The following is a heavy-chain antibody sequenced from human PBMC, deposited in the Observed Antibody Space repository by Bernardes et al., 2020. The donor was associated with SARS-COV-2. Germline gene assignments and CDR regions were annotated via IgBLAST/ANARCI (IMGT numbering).Heavy chain of an antibody. Sequence: ASVKVSCKASGYTFNAYYVHWVRQAPGQGLEWVGWINPNSGDTTYTQKFRGRVTMTWDASIFTSYMELSGLKSDDTAVYYCARAFRSWAATAPDYWGQGTLVTVSS. CDR2: INPNSGDT. J-gene: IGHJ4*02. CDR3: ARAFRSWAATAPDY. CDR1: GYTFNAYY. V-gene: IGHV1-2*02. D-gene: IGHD1-26*01.